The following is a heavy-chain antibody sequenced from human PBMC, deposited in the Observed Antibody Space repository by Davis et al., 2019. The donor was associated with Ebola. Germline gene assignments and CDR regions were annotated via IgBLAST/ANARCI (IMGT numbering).Heavy chain of an antibody. CDR2: ISWNSGSI. J-gene: IGHJ6*02. Sequence: SLKISCAASGFTFSSYSMNWVRQAPGKGLEWVSGISWNSGSIGYADSVKGRFTISRDNAKNSLYLQMNSLRAEDTALYYCAKAYYYYYGMDVWGQGTTVTVSS. CDR3: AKAYYYYYGMDV. CDR1: GFTFSSYS. V-gene: IGHV3-9*01.